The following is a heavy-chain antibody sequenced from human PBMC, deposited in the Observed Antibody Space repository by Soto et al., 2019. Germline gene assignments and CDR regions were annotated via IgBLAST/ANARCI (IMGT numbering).Heavy chain of an antibody. CDR2: IIPILGIA. D-gene: IGHD2-21*02. CDR1: GGTFSSYT. J-gene: IGHJ3*02. CDR3: ARAYWGGDCYAFDI. Sequence: QVQLVQSGAEVKKPGSSVKVSCKASGGTFSSYTISWVLQAPGQGLEWMGRIIPILGIANYAQKFQGRVTITADKSTSTAYMELSSLRSEDTAVYDCARAYWGGDCYAFDIWGQGTMVTVSS. V-gene: IGHV1-69*02.